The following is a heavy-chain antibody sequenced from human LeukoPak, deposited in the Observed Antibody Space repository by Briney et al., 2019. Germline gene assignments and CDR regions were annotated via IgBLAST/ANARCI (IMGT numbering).Heavy chain of an antibody. CDR3: ARGHMWYGGNSVYYYYGMDV. D-gene: IGHD4-23*01. V-gene: IGHV4-61*01. CDR2: IYYSGST. Sequence: SETLTLTCTVSGGSVSSGSYYWSWIRQPPGKGLEWIGYIYYSGSTNYNPSLKSRVTISVDTSKNQFSLKLSSVTAADTAVYYCARGHMWYGGNSVYYYYGMDVWGQGTTVTVSS. J-gene: IGHJ6*02. CDR1: GGSVSSGSYY.